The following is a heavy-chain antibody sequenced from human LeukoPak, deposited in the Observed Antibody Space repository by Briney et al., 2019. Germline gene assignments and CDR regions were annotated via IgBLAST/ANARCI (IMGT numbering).Heavy chain of an antibody. CDR1: GFTFSSYV. CDR3: ARDEGTGNMYY. CDR2: ISFDVSKK. V-gene: IGHV3-30*03. D-gene: IGHD1-1*01. J-gene: IGHJ4*02. Sequence: AGGSLRLSCAGSGFTFSSYVVHCVRQAPGKGLEWVAVISFDVSKKYYGDSVKGRFTISRDDSKSTLYLQMDSLRPEDTAVYHCARDEGTGNMYYWGQGTLVTVSS.